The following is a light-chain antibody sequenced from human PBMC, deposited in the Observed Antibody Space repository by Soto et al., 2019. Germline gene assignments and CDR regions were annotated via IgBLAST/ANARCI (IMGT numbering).Light chain of an antibody. V-gene: IGKV1-39*01. Sequence: DIQMTQSPSSLSASVEDRVIITCRASHCISNHLNWYQQKTGKAANILIFAASSLQSGFPSRFSGGRSGQDFTLTIRSLQPEDFATYYCQQSYSSPPTFGRGTKVEIK. CDR1: HCISNH. CDR2: AAS. CDR3: QQSYSSPPT. J-gene: IGKJ1*01.